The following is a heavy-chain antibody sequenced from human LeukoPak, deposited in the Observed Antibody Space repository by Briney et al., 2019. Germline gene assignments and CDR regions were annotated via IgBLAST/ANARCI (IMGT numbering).Heavy chain of an antibody. CDR1: GFTFSSYA. CDR2: ISYDGSNK. V-gene: IGHV3-30*04. CDR3: AREAYYYYYMDV. Sequence: GGSLRLSCAASGFTFSSYAMNWVRQAPGKGLEWVAIISYDGSNKYYADSVKGRFTISRDNSEKTLYLQMNSLRAEDTAVYYCAREAYYYYYMDVWGKGTTVTVSS. J-gene: IGHJ6*03.